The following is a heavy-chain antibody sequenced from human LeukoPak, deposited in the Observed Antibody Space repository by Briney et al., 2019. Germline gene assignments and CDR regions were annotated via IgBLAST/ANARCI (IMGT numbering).Heavy chain of an antibody. J-gene: IGHJ2*01. Sequence: PSQTLSLTCTVSGGSISSGGYYWSWIRQHPGKGLEWIGYIYYSGSTYHNPSLKSRVTISVDTSKNQFSLKLSSVTAADTAVHYCARVRLNWYFDLWGRGTLVTVSS. CDR2: IYYSGST. CDR3: ARVRLNWYFDL. V-gene: IGHV4-31*03. CDR1: GGSISSGGYY.